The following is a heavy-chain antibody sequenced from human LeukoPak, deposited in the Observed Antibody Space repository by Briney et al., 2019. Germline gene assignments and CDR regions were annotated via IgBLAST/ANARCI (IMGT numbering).Heavy chain of an antibody. D-gene: IGHD2-15*01. CDR1: GGSFSGYY. V-gene: IGHV4-34*01. Sequence: SETLSLTCAVYGGSFSGYYWIWIRQPPGKGLEWIGEINHSGSTNYNPSLKSRVTISVDTSQNQFSLKLSSVTAADTAVYYCARAVVVVAATGGGNWFDPWGQGTLVTVSS. CDR2: INHSGST. CDR3: ARAVVVVAATGGGNWFDP. J-gene: IGHJ5*02.